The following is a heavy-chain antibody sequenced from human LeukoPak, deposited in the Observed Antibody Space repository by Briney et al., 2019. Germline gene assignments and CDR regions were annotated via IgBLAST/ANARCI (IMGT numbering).Heavy chain of an antibody. CDR1: GFIVSINS. Sequence: PGGSLRLSCTVSGFIVSINSMSWVRQAPGKGLEWVSYISSSSTIYYADSVKGRFTISRDNAKNSLYLQMNSLRAEDTAVYYCASLVAAAGFDYWGQGTLVTVSS. J-gene: IGHJ4*02. V-gene: IGHV3-69-1*01. CDR2: ISSSSTI. CDR3: ASLVAAAGFDY. D-gene: IGHD6-13*01.